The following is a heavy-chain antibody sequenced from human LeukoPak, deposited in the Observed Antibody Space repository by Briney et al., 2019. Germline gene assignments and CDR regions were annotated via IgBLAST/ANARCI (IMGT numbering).Heavy chain of an antibody. CDR3: ARREIDYGDFPDY. Sequence: GGSLRLSCAASGFTFSSYSMNWVRQAPGKGLEWVSYISSSSSTIYYADSVKGRFTISRDNAKNSLYLQMNSLRAEDTAVYYCARREIDYGDFPDYWGQGTLVTVSS. CDR2: ISSSSSTI. CDR1: GFTFSSYS. D-gene: IGHD4-17*01. J-gene: IGHJ4*02. V-gene: IGHV3-48*04.